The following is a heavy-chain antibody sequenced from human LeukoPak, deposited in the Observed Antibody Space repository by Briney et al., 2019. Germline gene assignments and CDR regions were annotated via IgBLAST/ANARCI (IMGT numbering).Heavy chain of an antibody. V-gene: IGHV1-2*02. CDR3: ARGRDSGITGTSAPLWDY. CDR2: INPNSGGT. J-gene: IGHJ4*02. CDR1: GYTFTGYY. Sequence: GASVKVSCKASGYTFTGYYMHWVRQAPGQGLEWMGWINPNSGGTNYAQKFQGRVTMTRDTSISTAYMELSRLRSDDTAVYHCARGRDSGITGTSAPLWDYWGQGTLVTVSS. D-gene: IGHD1-20*01.